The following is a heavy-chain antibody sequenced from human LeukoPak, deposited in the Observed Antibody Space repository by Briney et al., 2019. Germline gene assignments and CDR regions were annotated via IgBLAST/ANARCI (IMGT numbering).Heavy chain of an antibody. Sequence: PGGSLRLSCVASGFTVSYNYMSWVRKAPGKGLEWVSIIYGGGTTYYADSVKGRFTISRDNSKNTLYLQMNSLRAEDTAVYYCARDPDYGGNVWFDPWGQGTLVTVSS. CDR2: IYGGGTT. J-gene: IGHJ5*02. CDR3: ARDPDYGGNVWFDP. D-gene: IGHD4-23*01. CDR1: GFTVSYNY. V-gene: IGHV3-66*01.